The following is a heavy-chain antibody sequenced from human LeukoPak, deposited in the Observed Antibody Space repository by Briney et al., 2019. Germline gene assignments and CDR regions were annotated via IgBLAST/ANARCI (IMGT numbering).Heavy chain of an antibody. D-gene: IGHD4-17*01. V-gene: IGHV3-21*01. CDR2: ISSSSSYI. J-gene: IGHJ3*02. CDR3: ATGDSGAFDI. CDR1: GFIFSSYS. Sequence: GGSLRLSCAASGFIFSSYSMNWVRQAPGKGLEWVSSISSSSSYIYYAGSLKGRLTISRDNEKNSMYLQMNSLRAEDTAVYYCATGDSGAFDIWGQGTMVTVSS.